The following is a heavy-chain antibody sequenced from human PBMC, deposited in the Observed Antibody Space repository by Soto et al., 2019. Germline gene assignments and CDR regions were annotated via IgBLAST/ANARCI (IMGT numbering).Heavy chain of an antibody. CDR2: IYWDDNK. CDR3: AHGLATFGVIKYIYFDY. D-gene: IGHD3-3*01. Sequence: QISMKESGPTLLKPTQTLTLTCIFSGFSLSTSGVGVSWIRQPPGKALEWLAHIYWDDNKRYSPSLKNRFTSTKDTSKNQVVLRMTNMDPVDTATYYCAHGLATFGVIKYIYFDYWGQGTLVTVSS. V-gene: IGHV2-5*02. J-gene: IGHJ4*02. CDR1: GFSLSTSGVG.